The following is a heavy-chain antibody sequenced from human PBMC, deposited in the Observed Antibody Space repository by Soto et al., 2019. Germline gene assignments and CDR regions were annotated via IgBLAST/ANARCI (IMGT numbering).Heavy chain of an antibody. J-gene: IGHJ3*02. CDR2: ISGSGGST. D-gene: IGHD6-19*01. Sequence: EVQLLESGGGLVQPGGSLRLSCAASGFTFSSYAMSWVRQAPGKGLEWVSAISGSGGSTYYADSVKGRFTISRDNSKNTRYLQMNSLRAEDTAVYYCAKDSMIAVAGISRVRDDDDAFDIWGQGTMVTVSS. CDR1: GFTFSSYA. CDR3: AKDSMIAVAGISRVRDDDDAFDI. V-gene: IGHV3-23*01.